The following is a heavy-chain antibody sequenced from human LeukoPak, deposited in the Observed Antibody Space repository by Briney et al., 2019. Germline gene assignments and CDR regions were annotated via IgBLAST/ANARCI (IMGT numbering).Heavy chain of an antibody. CDR2: IKQDGSEK. J-gene: IGHJ4*02. D-gene: IGHD4-17*01. CDR3: ARDRGWGLRFLDY. Sequence: GGSLRLSCAASGFTFSSYWMTWVRQAPGKGPEWVANIKQDGSEKYYVDSVKGRFTISRDNAKNSLYLQMDSLRAEDTAMYFCARDRGWGLRFLDYWGQGTLVTVSS. V-gene: IGHV3-7*01. CDR1: GFTFSSYW.